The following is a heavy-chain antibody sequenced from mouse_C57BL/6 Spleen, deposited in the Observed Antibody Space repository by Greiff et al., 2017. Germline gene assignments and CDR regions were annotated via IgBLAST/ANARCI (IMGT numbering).Heavy chain of an antibody. CDR1: GYTFTSYW. V-gene: IGHV1-50*01. Sequence: QVQLQQPGAELVKPGASVKLSCKASGYTFTSYWMQWVKQRPGQGLEWIGEIDPSDSYTNYNQKFKGKATLTVDTSSSTAYMQLSSLTSEDSAVYYCARSGDYYGSFYYFDYWGQGTTLTVSS. CDR2: IDPSDSYT. CDR3: ARSGDYYGSFYYFDY. J-gene: IGHJ2*01. D-gene: IGHD1-1*01.